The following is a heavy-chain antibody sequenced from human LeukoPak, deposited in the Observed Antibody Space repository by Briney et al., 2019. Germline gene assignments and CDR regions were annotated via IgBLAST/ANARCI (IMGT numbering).Heavy chain of an antibody. CDR2: FSGSGGST. Sequence: GGSLRLSCAASGFTFSSYAMSWVRQAPGKGLEWVSGFSGSGGSTYYADSVKGRFTISRDNSKNTLYLQMNSLRAEDTAVYYCARRGAVAGTFDYWGQGTLVTVSS. CDR1: GFTFSSYA. J-gene: IGHJ4*02. CDR3: ARRGAVAGTFDY. D-gene: IGHD6-19*01. V-gene: IGHV3-23*01.